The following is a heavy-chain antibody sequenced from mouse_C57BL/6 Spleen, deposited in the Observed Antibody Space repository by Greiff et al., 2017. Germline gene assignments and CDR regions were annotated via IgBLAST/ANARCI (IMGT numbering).Heavy chain of an antibody. D-gene: IGHD1-1*01. CDR3: AREIYYYGSSYLDFDY. V-gene: IGHV3-6*01. J-gene: IGHJ2*01. Sequence: EVKLQESGPGLVKPSQSLSLTCSVTGYSITSGYYWNWIRQFPGNKLEWMGYISYDGSNNYNPSLKNRISITRDTSKNQFFLKLNSVTTEDTATYYCAREIYYYGSSYLDFDYWGQGTTLTVSS. CDR2: ISYDGSN. CDR1: GYSITSGYY.